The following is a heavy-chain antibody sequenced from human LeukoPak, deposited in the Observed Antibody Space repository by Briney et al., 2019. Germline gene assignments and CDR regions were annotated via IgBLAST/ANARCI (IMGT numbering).Heavy chain of an antibody. CDR2: IREDGNKK. V-gene: IGHV3-7*01. CDR1: GFTFSGYW. Sequence: TGGSLRLSCEASGFTFSGYWMSWVRQAPGKGLEWVANIREDGNKKDHVDSVKGRFSISRDNGKNSLYLQMNSLGAEDTAVYYCARGGKAAPFDYWGQGTLVTVSS. CDR3: ARGGKAAPFDY. J-gene: IGHJ4*02. D-gene: IGHD6-13*01.